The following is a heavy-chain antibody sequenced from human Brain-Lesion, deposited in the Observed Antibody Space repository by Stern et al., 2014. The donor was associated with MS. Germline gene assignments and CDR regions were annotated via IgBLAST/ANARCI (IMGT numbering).Heavy chain of an antibody. J-gene: IGHJ4*02. CDR3: ARTGDDFGDYSLSY. CDR1: GGSINTNNYY. CDR2: IYSSGST. Sequence: QLVESGPGLVKPSETLSLTCTVSGGSINTNNYYWGWIRQPPGKGLEWIGNIYSSGSTFYSPSLKSRVTMSVATSKHQFSLKLSSVTAADTAVYYCARTGDDFGDYSLSYWGQGTLVTVSS. V-gene: IGHV4-39*01. D-gene: IGHD4-17*01.